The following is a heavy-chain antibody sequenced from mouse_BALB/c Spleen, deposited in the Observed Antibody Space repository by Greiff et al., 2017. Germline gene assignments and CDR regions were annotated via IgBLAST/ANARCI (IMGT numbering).Heavy chain of an antibody. J-gene: IGHJ3*01. V-gene: IGHV1-63*02. CDR2: IYPGGGYT. CDR3: ARGDYYYGSSYERGFAY. Sequence: VQLQESGAELVRPGTSVKISCKASGYTFTNYWLGWVKQRPGHGLEWIGDIYPGGGYTNYNEKFKGKATLTADTSSSTAYMQLSSLTSEDSAVYFCARGDYYYGSSYERGFAYWGQGTLVTVSA. D-gene: IGHD1-1*01. CDR1: GYTFTNYW.